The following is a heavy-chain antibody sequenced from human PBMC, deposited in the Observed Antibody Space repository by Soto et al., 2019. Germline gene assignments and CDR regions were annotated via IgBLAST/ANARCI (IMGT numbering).Heavy chain of an antibody. Sequence: VQLLESGGGLEQPGGSLRLSCVASGFSFSTYAMNWVRQAPGKGLEWVSGITESGDTTYYADSVKGRFTVSRDSSKNTLYLQMNSLNTEDTGVYYCTVLKKGYCVGSTCYSLRFDPWGQGTLVTVSS. J-gene: IGHJ5*02. V-gene: IGHV3-23*01. CDR2: ITESGDTT. D-gene: IGHD2-15*01. CDR1: GFSFSTYA. CDR3: TVLKKGYCVGSTCYSLRFDP.